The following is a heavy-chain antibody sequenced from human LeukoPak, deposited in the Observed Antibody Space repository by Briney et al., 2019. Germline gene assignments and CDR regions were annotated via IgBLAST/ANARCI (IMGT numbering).Heavy chain of an antibody. V-gene: IGHV4-39*01. D-gene: IGHD3-22*01. J-gene: IGHJ2*01. CDR3: ARVPFYYDSSGYVEGYWYFDL. CDR2: IYYSGST. CDR1: GGSISSSSYY. Sequence: SETLSLTCTVSGGSISSSSYYWGWIRQPPGKGLEWIGSIYYSGSTYYNPSLKSRVTISVDTSKNQFSLKLSSVTAADTAVYYCARVPFYYDSSGYVEGYWYFDLWGRGTLVTVSS.